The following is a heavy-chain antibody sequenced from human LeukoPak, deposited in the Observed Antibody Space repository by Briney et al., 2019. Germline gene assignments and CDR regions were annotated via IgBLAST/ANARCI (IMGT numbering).Heavy chain of an antibody. CDR2: INPNSGGT. D-gene: IGHD6-6*01. CDR1: GYTFTGYY. Sequence: GASVKVSCKASGYTFTGYYMHWVRQAPGQGLEWMGRINPNSGGTNYAQKFQGRVTMTRDTSISTGYMELSRLRSDDTAVYYCARDRALGDEYSSSSGYGMDVWGQGTTVTVSS. J-gene: IGHJ6*02. CDR3: ARDRALGDEYSSSSGYGMDV. V-gene: IGHV1-2*06.